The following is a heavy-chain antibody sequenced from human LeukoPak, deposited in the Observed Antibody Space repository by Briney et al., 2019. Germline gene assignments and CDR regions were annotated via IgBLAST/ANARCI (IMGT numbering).Heavy chain of an antibody. CDR1: GYTFTSYA. CDR2: INAGNGNT. J-gene: IGHJ5*02. Sequence: ASVKVSCKASGYTFTSYAMHWVRQAPGQRLEWMGWINAGNGNTKYSQKFQGRVTITRDTSASTAYMELSSLRSEDTAVYYCARDGITMVRGAIRGISYNWFDPWGQGTLVTVSS. D-gene: IGHD3-10*01. V-gene: IGHV1-3*01. CDR3: ARDGITMVRGAIRGISYNWFDP.